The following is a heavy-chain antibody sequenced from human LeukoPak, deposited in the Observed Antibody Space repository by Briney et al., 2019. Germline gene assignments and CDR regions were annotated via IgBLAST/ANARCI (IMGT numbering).Heavy chain of an antibody. D-gene: IGHD3-10*01. V-gene: IGHV4-59*12. CDR2: IYYSGST. Sequence: SETLSLTCTVSGGSIRSYYWSWIRQPPGKGLEWIGYIYYSGSTNYNPSLKSRVSISVDTSKNQFSLKLSSVTAADTAVYYCARDLNAARITMVRGVIRLFDPWGQGTLVTVSS. J-gene: IGHJ5*02. CDR3: ARDLNAARITMVRGVIRLFDP. CDR1: GGSIRSYY.